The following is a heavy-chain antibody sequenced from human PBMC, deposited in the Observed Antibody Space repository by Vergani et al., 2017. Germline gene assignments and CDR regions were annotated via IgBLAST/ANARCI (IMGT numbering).Heavy chain of an antibody. V-gene: IGHV3-23*01. J-gene: IGHJ4*02. D-gene: IGHD1-26*01. Sequence: EVQLLESGGGLVQPGGSLRLPCAASGFTFSSYVMSWVRQAPGKGLEWVSAISGSGGSTYYADSVKGRFTIPRDNSKNTLYLQMNSLRAEDTAVYYCAKDPECELLRVYFDYWGQGTLVTVSS. CDR1: GFTFSSYV. CDR3: AKDPECELLRVYFDY. CDR2: ISGSGGST.